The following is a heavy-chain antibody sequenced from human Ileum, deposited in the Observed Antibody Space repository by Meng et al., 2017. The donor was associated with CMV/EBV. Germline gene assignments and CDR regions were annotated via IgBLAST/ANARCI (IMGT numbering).Heavy chain of an antibody. V-gene: IGHV4-28*01. D-gene: IGHD6-13*01. J-gene: IGHJ5*02. CDR3: ARFRIAALGNLFDP. Sequence: HVRRRQAGPGLVKPSDTLPLTGAVFGYSINSSNGWGWIRKPPGKGLAWIGYIYYSGSTYYNPSLKSRVTMSVDTSKNQFSLKLSSVTAADTAVYYCARFRIAALGNLFDPWGHGTLVTVSS. CDR1: GYSINSSNG. CDR2: IYYSGST.